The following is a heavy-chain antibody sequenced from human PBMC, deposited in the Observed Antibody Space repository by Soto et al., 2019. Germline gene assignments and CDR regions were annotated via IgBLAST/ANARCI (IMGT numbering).Heavy chain of an antibody. CDR2: IIPIFSSA. V-gene: IGHV1-69*13. D-gene: IGHD3-22*01. CDR1: GYTFSSYA. CDR3: AREIQYYYDSSGYRALAD. J-gene: IGHJ4*02. Sequence: GASVKVSCKASGYTFSSYAISWVRQAPGQGLEWMGGIIPIFSSANYAQKFQGRVTITADESTSTAYMELSSLRSEDTAVYYCAREIQYYYDSSGYRALADWGQGTLVTVSS.